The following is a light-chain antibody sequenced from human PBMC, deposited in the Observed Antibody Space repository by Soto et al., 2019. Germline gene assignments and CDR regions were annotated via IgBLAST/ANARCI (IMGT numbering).Light chain of an antibody. CDR1: SSNIGSNS. V-gene: IGLV1-44*01. CDR3: AAWDDSLNEVV. Sequence: QSVLTQTPSVSGTPGQRVTISCSGSSSNIGSNSVNWYQQLPGTAPKLLIYNNNQRPSGVPDRFSDSKSRTSTSLAISGLQSEDEADYFCAAWDDSLNEVVFGGGTKLTVL. J-gene: IGLJ2*01. CDR2: NNN.